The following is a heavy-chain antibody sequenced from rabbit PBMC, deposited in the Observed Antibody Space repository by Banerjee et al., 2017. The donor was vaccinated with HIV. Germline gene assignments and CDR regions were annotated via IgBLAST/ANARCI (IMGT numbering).Heavy chain of an antibody. D-gene: IGHD8-1*01. V-gene: IGHV1S45*01. J-gene: IGHJ4*01. Sequence: QEQLVESGGGLVQPEGSLTLSCKASGFDFSTYYMSWVRQAPGKGLEWIGSITAGKDITYYASWAKGRFTISQTSSTTVTLQMTSLTAADTATYFCARDRGTDSNYYYTFNLWGPGTLVTVS. CDR3: ARDRGTDSNYYYTFNL. CDR2: ITAGKDIT. CDR1: GFDFSTYYM.